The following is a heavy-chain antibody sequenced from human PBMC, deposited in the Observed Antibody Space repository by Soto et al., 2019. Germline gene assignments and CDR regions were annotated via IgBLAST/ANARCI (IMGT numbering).Heavy chain of an antibody. J-gene: IGHJ4*02. CDR3: ARGKSESGIIRRGGYFDY. Sequence: EVQLVESGGGLVQPGGTLRLSCAASGITFSSYWMSWVRQAPGKGLEWVANIKQDGSEKYYVDSVKGRFTISRDNAKNSLYLQMNILRAEDTAVYYCARGKSESGIIRRGGYFDYWGQGTLVTVSS. CDR2: IKQDGSEK. CDR1: GITFSSYW. V-gene: IGHV3-7*05. D-gene: IGHD3-3*01.